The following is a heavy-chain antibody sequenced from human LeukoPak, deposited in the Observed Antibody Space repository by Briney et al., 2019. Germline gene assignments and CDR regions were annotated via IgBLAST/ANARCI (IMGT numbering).Heavy chain of an antibody. CDR1: GFTFSSYS. D-gene: IGHD5-12*01. V-gene: IGHV3-21*01. CDR2: ISSSSGYI. Sequence: GGSLRLSCAASGFTFSSYSMNWVRQAPGKGLEWVSSISSSSGYIYYADSVKGRFTISRDNAKNSLYLQMNSLRAEDTAVYYCARDGRGYSGYDYNYYYGMDVWGQGTTVTVSS. CDR3: ARDGRGYSGYDYNYYYGMDV. J-gene: IGHJ6*02.